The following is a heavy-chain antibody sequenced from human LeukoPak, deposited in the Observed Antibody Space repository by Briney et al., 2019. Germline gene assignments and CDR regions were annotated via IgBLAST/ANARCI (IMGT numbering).Heavy chain of an antibody. CDR2: ISSSSSYI. Sequence: GGSLRLSCAASGFTFSSYSMNWVRQAPGKGLEWVSSISSSSSYIYYADSVKGRFTISRDNAKNSLYLQMNSLRAEDTAVYYCAREGTYCTNGVCYTFPDYWGQGTLVTVSS. CDR3: AREGTYCTNGVCYTFPDY. V-gene: IGHV3-21*01. J-gene: IGHJ4*02. D-gene: IGHD2-8*01. CDR1: GFTFSSYS.